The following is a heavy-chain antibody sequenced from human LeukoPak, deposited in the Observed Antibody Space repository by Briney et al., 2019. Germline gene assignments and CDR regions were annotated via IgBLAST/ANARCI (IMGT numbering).Heavy chain of an antibody. J-gene: IGHJ4*02. CDR1: GFTFSSYS. CDR3: AILPRVGSSTSADY. V-gene: IGHV3-21*01. Sequence: PGGSLRLSCAASGFTFSSYSMNWVRQAPGKGLEWVSSISSSSSYIYYADSVKGRFTISRDNAKNSLYLQMNSLRAEDTAVYYCAILPRVGSSTSADYWGQGTLVTVSS. D-gene: IGHD2-2*01. CDR2: ISSSSSYI.